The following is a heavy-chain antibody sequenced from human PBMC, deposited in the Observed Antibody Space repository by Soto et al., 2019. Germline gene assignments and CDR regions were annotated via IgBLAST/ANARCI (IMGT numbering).Heavy chain of an antibody. V-gene: IGHV3-23*01. J-gene: IGHJ3*02. CDR3: PKRGLGSLTTYGNRGACHYVFDI. Sequence: ESGGGLVQPGGSLRLSCAASGFTFSNYAMTWVRQAPGKGLEWVSTISGGGDGTFYADSVKGRFTISRDNSRNTVYLQMNSRRAKNPAVYYCPKRGLGSLTTYGNRGACHYVFDIGGKGKRVTSLQ. CDR1: GFTFSNYA. CDR2: ISGGGDGT. D-gene: IGHD3-16*01.